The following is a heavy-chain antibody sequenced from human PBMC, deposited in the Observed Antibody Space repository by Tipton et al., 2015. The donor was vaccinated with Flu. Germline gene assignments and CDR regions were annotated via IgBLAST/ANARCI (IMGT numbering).Heavy chain of an antibody. Sequence: TLSLTCTVSGGSLNTYYWGWIRQPPGKGPEWIASIDYSGSTYYNPSLRSRVTMSVDTSQQQFSLKLSSVTAADTAVYYCARDDIVVVNSPGNGFHPWGQGTLVNVSS. V-gene: IGHV4-39*07. D-gene: IGHD3-22*01. CDR1: GGSLNTYY. CDR3: ARDDIVVVNSPGNGFHP. J-gene: IGHJ5*02. CDR2: IDYSGST.